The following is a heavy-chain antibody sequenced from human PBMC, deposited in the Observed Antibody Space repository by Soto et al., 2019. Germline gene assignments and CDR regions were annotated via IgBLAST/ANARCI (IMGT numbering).Heavy chain of an antibody. CDR3: ARDPSDY. J-gene: IGHJ4*02. Sequence: SETLSLTCAVSGYSISSGYYWGWIRQPPGKGLEWIGSIYHSGSTYYNPSLKSRVTISVDTSKNQFSLKLSSVTAADTAVYYRARDPSDYWGQGTLVTVSS. CDR1: GYSISSGYY. V-gene: IGHV4-38-2*02. CDR2: IYHSGST.